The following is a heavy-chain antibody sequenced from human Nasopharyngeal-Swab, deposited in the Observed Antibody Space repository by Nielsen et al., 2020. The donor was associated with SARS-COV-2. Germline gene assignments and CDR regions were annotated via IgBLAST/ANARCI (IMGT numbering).Heavy chain of an antibody. CDR3: ARLKLWGGSDYYYYYMDV. CDR2: IDPRDSYT. J-gene: IGHJ6*03. V-gene: IGHV5-10-1*01. D-gene: IGHD7-27*01. CDR1: GYSFTNYW. Sequence: GESLKISCKGSGYSFTNYWISWVRQMPGKGLEWMGRIDPRDSYTNYSPSFQGHVTISADKSISTAYLQWSSLKASDTAMYYCARLKLWGGSDYYYYYMDVWGKGTTVTVSS.